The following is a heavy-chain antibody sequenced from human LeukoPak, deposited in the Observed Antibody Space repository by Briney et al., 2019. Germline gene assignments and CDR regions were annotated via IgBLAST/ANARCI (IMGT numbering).Heavy chain of an antibody. CDR1: GGTFSSYA. Sequence: ASVKVSCKASGGTFSSYAISWVRQAPGQGLEWMGGIIPIFGTANYAQKLQGRVTMTTDTSTSTAYMELRSLRSDDTAVYYCARGDSGSYLDYWGQGTLVTVSS. CDR3: ARGDSGSYLDY. V-gene: IGHV1-69*05. J-gene: IGHJ4*02. CDR2: IIPIFGTA. D-gene: IGHD1-26*01.